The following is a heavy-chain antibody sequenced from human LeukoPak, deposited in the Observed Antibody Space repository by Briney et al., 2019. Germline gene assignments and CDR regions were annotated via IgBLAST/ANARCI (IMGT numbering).Heavy chain of an antibody. CDR1: GFTFSSYW. CDR2: INSEWSNT. D-gene: IGHD3-10*01. Sequence: GGPLRLSCAASGFTFSSYWMHQVRQAPGKGLVWVSRINSEWSNTIYADSVKGRFTISRDIAKNTLYLQMNSQRSEDAAVYFCARDRGGRGVIIDNWFDPWGQGTLVTVSS. CDR3: ARDRGGRGVIIDNWFDP. J-gene: IGHJ5*02. V-gene: IGHV3-74*01.